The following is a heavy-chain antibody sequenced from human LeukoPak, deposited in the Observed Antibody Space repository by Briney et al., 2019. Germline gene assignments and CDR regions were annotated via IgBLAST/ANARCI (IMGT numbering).Heavy chain of an antibody. CDR2: INPNSGGT. J-gene: IGHJ4*02. D-gene: IGHD3-10*01. CDR1: GYTFTGYY. CDR3: ARHVVRGVIITGDYFDY. V-gene: IGHV1-2*02. Sequence: ASVKVSCKASGYTFTGYYMHWVRQAPGQGLEWMGWINPNSGGTNYAQKFQGRVTMTRDTSISTAYMELSRLRSDDTAVYYCARHVVRGVIITGDYFDYWGQGTLVTVSS.